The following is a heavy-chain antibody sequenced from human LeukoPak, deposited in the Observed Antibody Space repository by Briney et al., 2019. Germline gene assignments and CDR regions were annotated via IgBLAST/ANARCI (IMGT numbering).Heavy chain of an antibody. CDR3: AKDNDWCFVSHFDH. V-gene: IGHV3-23*01. D-gene: IGHD3-9*01. Sequence: GGSLRLSCAASGFTFTSYAMSWVRQAPGKGLEWVSAISGSGGSTYYADSVKGRFTISRDNFRNTLYLQMNSLRAEDTAVYYCAKDNDWCFVSHFDHWGQGTLVTVSS. CDR1: GFTFTSYA. CDR2: ISGSGGST. J-gene: IGHJ4*02.